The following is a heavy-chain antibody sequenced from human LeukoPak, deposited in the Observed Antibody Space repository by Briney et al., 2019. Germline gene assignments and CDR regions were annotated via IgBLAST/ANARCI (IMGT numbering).Heavy chain of an antibody. J-gene: IGHJ4*02. D-gene: IGHD6-19*01. Sequence: GGSLRLSCAASGFTFDDYTMHWVRQAPGKGLEWVSLISWDGGSTYYADSVKGRFTISRDNSKNSPYLQMNSLRTEDTALYYCAKAGYSSGWSLDYFDYWGQGTLVTVSS. V-gene: IGHV3-43*01. CDR2: ISWDGGST. CDR1: GFTFDDYT. CDR3: AKAGYSSGWSLDYFDY.